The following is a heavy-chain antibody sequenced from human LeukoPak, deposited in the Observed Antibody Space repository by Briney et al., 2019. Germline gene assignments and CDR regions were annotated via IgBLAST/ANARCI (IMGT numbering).Heavy chain of an antibody. CDR3: TPIAAAGKGDY. D-gene: IGHD6-13*01. CDR1: GFTFSSYS. J-gene: IGHJ4*02. Sequence: RPGGSLRLSCAASGFTFSSYSMNWVRQAPGKGLEWVGRIKSKTDGGTTDYAAPVKGRFTISRDDSKNTLYLQMNSLKTEDTAVYYCTPIAAAGKGDYWGQGTLVTVSS. CDR2: IKSKTDGGTT. V-gene: IGHV3-15*07.